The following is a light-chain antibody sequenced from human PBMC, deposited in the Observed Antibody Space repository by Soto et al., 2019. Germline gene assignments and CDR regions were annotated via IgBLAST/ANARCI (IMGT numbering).Light chain of an antibody. Sequence: SSELTQPPSMSVSPGQTARITCSGGALPKQYAYWYQKKPGQAPVLVIYKDSERPSGIPERFSGSSSGTTVTLTISGVQAEDEADYYCQSAHSSGTYVVFGGGTKLTVL. CDR2: KDS. CDR1: ALPKQY. CDR3: QSAHSSGTYVV. V-gene: IGLV3-25*03. J-gene: IGLJ2*01.